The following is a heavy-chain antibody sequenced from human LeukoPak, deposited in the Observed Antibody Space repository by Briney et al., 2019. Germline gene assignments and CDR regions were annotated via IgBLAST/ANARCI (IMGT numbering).Heavy chain of an antibody. CDR2: IKQDGSEK. J-gene: IGHJ3*02. CDR1: GFTFSSYW. D-gene: IGHD3-22*01. CDR3: AKDISPYDYDSSGYGAGAFDI. V-gene: IGHV3-7*03. Sequence: GGSLRLSCAASGFTFSSYWMSWVRQAPGKGLEWVANIKQDGSEKYYVDSVKGRFTISRDNAKNSLYLQMNRLRVEDMAVYYCAKDISPYDYDSSGYGAGAFDIWGQGTMVTVSS.